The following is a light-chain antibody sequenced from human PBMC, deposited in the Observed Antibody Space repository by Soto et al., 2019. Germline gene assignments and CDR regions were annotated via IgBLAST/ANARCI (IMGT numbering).Light chain of an antibody. V-gene: IGKV1-5*03. CDR3: QQYNRYPRT. CDR2: KAS. CDR1: QSISSW. Sequence: DIPMTQSPSTLSASVGDRVTITCRASQSISSWLAWYQQKPGKAPKLLIYKASSLESGVPSRFSGNGSGTELTLTISSLQPDDFATYYCQQYNRYPRTFGQWTKVEIK. J-gene: IGKJ1*01.